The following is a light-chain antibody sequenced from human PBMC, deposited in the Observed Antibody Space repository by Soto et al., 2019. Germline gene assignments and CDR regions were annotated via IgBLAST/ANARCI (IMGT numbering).Light chain of an antibody. CDR2: DVS. CDR3: QQYYSYPLT. CDR1: QSFSTW. Sequence: DIQMTQSPSTLSASVGDRVTITCRASQSFSTWLAWYQQKPGRAPNLLIYDVSSLESGVPSRFSGSGSGTEFPLTISSLQPDDFATYYCQQYYSYPLTFGGGTTVEIK. V-gene: IGKV1-5*01. J-gene: IGKJ4*01.